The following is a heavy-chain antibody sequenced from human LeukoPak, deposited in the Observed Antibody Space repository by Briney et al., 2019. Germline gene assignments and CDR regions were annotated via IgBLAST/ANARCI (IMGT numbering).Heavy chain of an antibody. J-gene: IGHJ4*02. CDR3: ARDSGYSSSSLAYYFDY. CDR2: IYTSGST. D-gene: IGHD6-6*01. V-gene: IGHV4-4*07. Sequence: SETLSLTCTVSGGSISSYYWSWIRQPAGKGLEWIGRIYTSGSTNYNPSLKSRVTMSVGTSKNQFSLKLSSVTAADTAVYYCARDSGYSSSSLAYYFDYWGQGTLVTVSS. CDR1: GGSISSYY.